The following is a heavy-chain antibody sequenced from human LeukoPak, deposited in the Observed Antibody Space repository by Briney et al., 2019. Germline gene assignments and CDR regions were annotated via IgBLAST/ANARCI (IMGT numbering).Heavy chain of an antibody. D-gene: IGHD6-19*01. J-gene: IGHJ4*02. Sequence: ASVKVSCKASGYTFTSYGISWVRQAPGQGLEWMGWISAYNGNTNYAQKLQGRVTMTTDTSTSTAYMELRSLRSDDTAVYYCARRLFYSSGWSPGDYWGQGTLVTVSS. CDR2: ISAYNGNT. V-gene: IGHV1-18*01. CDR1: GYTFTSYG. CDR3: ARRLFYSSGWSPGDY.